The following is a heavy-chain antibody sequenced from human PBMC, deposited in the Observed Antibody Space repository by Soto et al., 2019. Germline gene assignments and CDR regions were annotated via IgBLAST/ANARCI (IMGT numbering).Heavy chain of an antibody. CDR2: INPNSGGT. Sequence: QVQLVQSGAEVKKPGASVKVSCKASGYTFSGYYMHWVRQAPGQGLEWMGWINPNSGGTNYAQKFHGWVTMTRDTSISTAYMELSRLRSDDTAVYYCARDRCSSTSCYRSWQYAFDIWGQGTMVTVSS. CDR3: ARDRCSSTSCYRSWQYAFDI. D-gene: IGHD2-2*01. J-gene: IGHJ3*02. V-gene: IGHV1-2*04. CDR1: GYTFSGYY.